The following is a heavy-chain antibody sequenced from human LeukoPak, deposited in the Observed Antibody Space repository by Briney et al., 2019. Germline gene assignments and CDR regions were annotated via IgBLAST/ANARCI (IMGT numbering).Heavy chain of an antibody. J-gene: IGHJ6*03. CDR1: GFTFSSYA. D-gene: IGHD1-1*01. CDR3: AKVGTGTSHYYYYMDV. Sequence: PGGSLRLSCAASGFTFSSYAMSWVRQAPGKGLEWVSAISGSGGSTYFADSVKGRFTISRDNSKNTLYLQMNSLRAEDTAVYYCAKVGTGTSHYYYYMDVWGKGTTVTVSS. V-gene: IGHV3-23*01. CDR2: ISGSGGST.